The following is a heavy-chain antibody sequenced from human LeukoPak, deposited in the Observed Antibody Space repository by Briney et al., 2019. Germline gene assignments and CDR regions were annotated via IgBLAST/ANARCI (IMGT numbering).Heavy chain of an antibody. CDR3: ARGRVVPAAVKERRRSNWFDP. D-gene: IGHD2-2*01. Sequence: SETLSLTCAVYGGSFSGYYWSWIRQPPGKGLEWIGEINHSGSTNYNPSLKSRVTISVDTSKNQFSLKLSSVTAADTAVYYCARGRVVPAAVKERRRSNWFDPWGQGTLVTVSS. CDR2: INHSGST. V-gene: IGHV4-34*01. J-gene: IGHJ5*02. CDR1: GGSFSGYY.